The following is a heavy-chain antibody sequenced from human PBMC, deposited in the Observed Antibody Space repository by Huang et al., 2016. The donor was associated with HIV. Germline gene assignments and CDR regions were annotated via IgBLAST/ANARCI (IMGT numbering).Heavy chain of an antibody. CDR3: ATAPPYYYDSSGYYYGQDY. CDR1: GFTFSSYS. J-gene: IGHJ4*02. Sequence: EVQLVESGGNLVKPGGSLRLCCAASGFTFSSYSMNCVRQAPGKGLEGVSYISSRSRYIYYADSVKGRFTISRDNAKNSLYLQMSSLRAEDTAVYYCATAPPYYYDSSGYYYGQDYWGQGTLVTVSS. V-gene: IGHV3-21*01. CDR2: ISSRSRYI. D-gene: IGHD3-22*01.